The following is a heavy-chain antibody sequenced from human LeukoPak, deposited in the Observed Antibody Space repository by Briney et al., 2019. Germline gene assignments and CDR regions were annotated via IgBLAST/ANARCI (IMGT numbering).Heavy chain of an antibody. CDR2: INDDGSST. D-gene: IGHD4-23*01. CDR1: GFTFKNYW. J-gene: IGHJ4*02. V-gene: IGHV3-74*01. CDR3: ASFQRGNPWDY. Sequence: PGGSLRLSCAASGFTFKNYWMHWVRQAPGKGPVWVSRINDDGSSTSYADSVKGRFTISRDDAKNTLYLQMNSLRAEDTAVYYCASFQRGNPWDYWGQGTLVTVSS.